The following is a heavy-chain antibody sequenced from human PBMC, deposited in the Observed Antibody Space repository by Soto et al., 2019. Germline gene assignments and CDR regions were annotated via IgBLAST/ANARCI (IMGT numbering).Heavy chain of an antibody. CDR1: GGSFSGYY. J-gene: IGHJ5*02. V-gene: IGHV4-34*01. CDR3: ARVYGDYVQHENWFDP. D-gene: IGHD4-17*01. CDR2: INHSGST. Sequence: SETLSLTCAVYGGSFSGYYWSWIRQPPGKGLEWIGEINHSGSTNYNPSLKSRVTISVDTSKSQFSLKLSSVTAADTAVYYCARVYGDYVQHENWFDPWGQGTLVTVSS.